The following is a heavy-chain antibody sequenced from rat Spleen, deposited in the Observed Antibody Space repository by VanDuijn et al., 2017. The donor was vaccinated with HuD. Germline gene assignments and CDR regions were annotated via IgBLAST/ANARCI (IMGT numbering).Heavy chain of an antibody. D-gene: IGHD1-2*01. CDR2: ITNTGGSN. J-gene: IGHJ2*01. Sequence: VQLKESGPGLVQPSQTLSLTCTVSGLSLNNYGVIWVRQPLGKGLEWVASITNTGGSNYYPDSVKGRFTISRDNAQNTLYLQRHSLMSEDTATYYCTRENYYSSYRYFDYWGQGVMVTVSS. V-gene: IGHV5-31*01. CDR1: GLSLNNYG. CDR3: TRENYYSSYRYFDY.